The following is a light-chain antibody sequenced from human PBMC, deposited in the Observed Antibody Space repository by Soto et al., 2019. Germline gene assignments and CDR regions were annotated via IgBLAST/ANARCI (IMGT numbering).Light chain of an antibody. Sequence: QSALTQPASVSGSPGQSITISCTGTSSDVGGYNYGSWYQQHPGKAPKLMIYDVSNRPSGVSNRFSGSKSGNTASLTISGLQDEDEADYYCSSYTSSSTLVVFGTGTKLTV. CDR3: SSYTSSSTLVV. V-gene: IGLV2-14*01. CDR2: DVS. CDR1: SSDVGGYNY. J-gene: IGLJ1*01.